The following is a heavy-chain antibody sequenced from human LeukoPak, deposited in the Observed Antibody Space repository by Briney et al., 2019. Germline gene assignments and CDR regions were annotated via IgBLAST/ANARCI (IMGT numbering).Heavy chain of an antibody. J-gene: IGHJ5*02. D-gene: IGHD5-12*01. CDR1: GGSISSSSYY. CDR2: IYYSGST. V-gene: IGHV4-31*03. Sequence: SETLSLTCTVSGGSISSSSYYWSWIRQHPGKGLEWIGYIYYSGSTYYNPSLKSRLTISVDTSNNQFSLKLSSVTAADTAVYYCARGYAPFDPWGQGTLVTISS. CDR3: ARGYAPFDP.